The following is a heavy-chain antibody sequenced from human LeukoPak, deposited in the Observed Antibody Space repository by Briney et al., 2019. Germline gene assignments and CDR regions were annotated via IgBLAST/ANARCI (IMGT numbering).Heavy chain of an antibody. CDR2: TSYTGST. D-gene: IGHD2-8*01. CDR3: ASLRMANFDY. J-gene: IGHJ4*02. Sequence: SETLSLTCTVSGASISSYYWSWIRQPPGKGLAWIGYTSYTGSTNYNPSLKSRVTISVDTSKNQFSLRLSSVTAADTAVYYCASLRMANFDYWGQGTLVTVSS. CDR1: GASISSYY. V-gene: IGHV4-59*08.